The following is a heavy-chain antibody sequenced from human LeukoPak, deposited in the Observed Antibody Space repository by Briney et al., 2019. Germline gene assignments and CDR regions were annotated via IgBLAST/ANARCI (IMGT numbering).Heavy chain of an antibody. J-gene: IGHJ5*02. V-gene: IGHV6-1*01. CDR2: TYYRSKWYN. D-gene: IGHD3-10*01. Sequence: SQTLSLTCAISGDSVPSNSAAWNWIRQSPSRGLEWLGRTYYRSKWYNDYAVSVKSRITINPDTSKNQYSLQLNSVTPEDTAVYYCAKLLWFGERLGWFDPWGQGTLVTVSS. CDR1: GDSVPSNSAA. CDR3: AKLLWFGERLGWFDP.